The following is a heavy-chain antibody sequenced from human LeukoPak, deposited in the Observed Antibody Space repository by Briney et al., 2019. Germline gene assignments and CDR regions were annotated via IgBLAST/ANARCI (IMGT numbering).Heavy chain of an antibody. CDR3: ARDAPSTAVAGGPDY. CDR2: ISSYNGDR. D-gene: IGHD6-19*01. J-gene: IGHJ4*02. V-gene: IGHV1-18*01. Sequence: ASVKVSCKASGYTFSNYGTSWVRQAPGQGLEWMGWISSYNGDRHYAQMFQDRVTMTTDTSTNTDYMELRSLRSDDTAVYYCARDAPSTAVAGGPDYWGQGTLVTVSS. CDR1: GYTFSNYG.